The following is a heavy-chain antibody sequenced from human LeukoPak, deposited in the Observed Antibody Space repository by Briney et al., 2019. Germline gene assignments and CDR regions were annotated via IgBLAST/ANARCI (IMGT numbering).Heavy chain of an antibody. J-gene: IGHJ6*02. V-gene: IGHV3-21*01. CDR1: GFTPSSYT. CDR3: ARDRIITMVRGVMDASGGMDV. D-gene: IGHD3-10*01. Sequence: PGGSLRLSCAGSGFTPSSYTMNWVRQAPGKGLEWVTSISGRGDYMYYADSVKGRFTISRDNAKNSLFLQLNSLRAEDTAVYYCARDRIITMVRGVMDASGGMDVWGQGTTVTVSS. CDR2: ISGRGDYM.